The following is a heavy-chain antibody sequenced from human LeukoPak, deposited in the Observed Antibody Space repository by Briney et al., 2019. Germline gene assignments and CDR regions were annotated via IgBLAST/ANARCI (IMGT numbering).Heavy chain of an antibody. CDR1: GGSISSSSYY. CDR3: ARHTPYWFDP. J-gene: IGHJ5*02. CDR2: IYYSGST. Sequence: SETLSLTCTVSGGSISSSSYYWGWIRQPPGKGLEWIGSIYYSGSTYYNPSLKSRVTISVDTSKNQFSLKLSSVTAADTAVYYCARHTPYWFDPWGQGTLGTVSS. D-gene: IGHD2-15*01. V-gene: IGHV4-39*01.